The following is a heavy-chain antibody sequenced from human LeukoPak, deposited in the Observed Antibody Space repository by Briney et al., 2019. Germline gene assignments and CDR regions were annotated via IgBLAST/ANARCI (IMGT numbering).Heavy chain of an antibody. CDR3: ARALYSYGGFDY. Sequence: SETLSLTCTVSGGSIISDDYYWSWFRQYSGKGLEWIGYIYYSGTTYYNPSLKSRLTISVDTSKNQCSLELRSVTAADTAVYFCARALYSYGGFDYWGQGTLVTVSS. V-gene: IGHV4-31*03. CDR2: IYYSGTT. J-gene: IGHJ4*02. D-gene: IGHD5-18*01. CDR1: GGSIISDDYY.